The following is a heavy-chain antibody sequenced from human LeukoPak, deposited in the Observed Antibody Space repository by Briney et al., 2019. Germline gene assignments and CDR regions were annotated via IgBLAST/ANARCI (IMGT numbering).Heavy chain of an antibody. CDR3: AKDWTGTKPFDL. CDR1: GFTFSSYG. J-gene: IGHJ2*01. Sequence: GGSLRLSCAASGFTFSSYGMHWVRQAPGKGLERVSAISGSGGTTYYADSVKGRFTISRDSSKNTLYLQMNSLRAEDRAVYYCAKDWTGTKPFDLWGRGTLVTVSS. V-gene: IGHV3-23*01. D-gene: IGHD3/OR15-3a*01. CDR2: ISGSGGTT.